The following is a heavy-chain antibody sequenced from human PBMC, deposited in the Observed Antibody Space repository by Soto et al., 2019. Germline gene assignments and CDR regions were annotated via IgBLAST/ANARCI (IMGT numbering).Heavy chain of an antibody. CDR2: IIPILGIA. Sequence: QVQLVQSGAEVKKPGSSVKVSCKASGGTFSSYTISWVRQAPGQGLEWMGRIIPILGIANYAQKFQGRVTITADKSTITAYMELSSLRSEDTAVYYCARDADGDYGYDYWGQGTLVTVSS. CDR3: ARDADGDYGYDY. D-gene: IGHD4-17*01. J-gene: IGHJ4*02. CDR1: GGTFSSYT. V-gene: IGHV1-69*08.